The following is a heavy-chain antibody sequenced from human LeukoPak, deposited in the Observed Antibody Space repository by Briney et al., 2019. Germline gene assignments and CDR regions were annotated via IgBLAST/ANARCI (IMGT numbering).Heavy chain of an antibody. CDR2: IIPILGIA. V-gene: IGHV1-69*04. CDR1: GGTFSSYA. J-gene: IGHJ4*02. Sequence: SVKVSCKASGGTFSSYAISWVRQVPGQGLEWMGRIIPILGIANYAQKFQGRVTITADKSTSTAYMELSSLRSEDTAVYYCARDGEMATSYFDYWGQGTLVTVSS. CDR3: ARDGEMATSYFDY. D-gene: IGHD5-12*01.